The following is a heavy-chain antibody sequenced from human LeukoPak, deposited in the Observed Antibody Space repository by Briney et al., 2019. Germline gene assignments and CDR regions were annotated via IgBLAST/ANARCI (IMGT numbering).Heavy chain of an antibody. Sequence: SETLSLTCTVSGGSISSSSYYWGWIRQPPGKGLEWIGSIYYSGSTYYNPSLKSRVTISVDTSKNQFSLKLSSVTAADTAVYYCARQVWDRLGSYHLDYWGQGILVTVSS. CDR3: ARQVWDRLGSYHLDY. V-gene: IGHV4-39*01. CDR2: IYYSGST. CDR1: GGSISSSSYY. J-gene: IGHJ4*02. D-gene: IGHD3-10*01.